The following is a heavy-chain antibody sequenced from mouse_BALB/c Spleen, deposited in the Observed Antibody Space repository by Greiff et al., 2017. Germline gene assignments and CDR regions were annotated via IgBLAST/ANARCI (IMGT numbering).Heavy chain of an antibody. V-gene: IGHV1-54*01. CDR1: GYAFTNYL. CDR2: INPGSGGT. Sequence: VQLQQSGAELVRPGTSVKVSCKASGYAFTNYLIEWVKQRPGQGLEWIGVINPGSGGTNYNEKFKGKATLTADKSSSTAYMQLSSLTSDDSAVYFCARSRDDWGQGTTLTVSS. CDR3: ARSRDD. J-gene: IGHJ2*01.